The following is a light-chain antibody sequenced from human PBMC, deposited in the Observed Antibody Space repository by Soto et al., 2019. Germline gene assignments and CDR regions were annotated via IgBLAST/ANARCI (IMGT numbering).Light chain of an antibody. CDR1: TSNIGENS. Sequence: QLVLTQSPSVSGTPGQGVTISCSGSTSNIGENSVGWFQQLPGTAPKVVIYVTNKRPSGVPDRFSGSKSGTSAYLAISGLQSEDEADYYCAAWDGSLNGHVFGTGTKLTVL. J-gene: IGLJ1*01. CDR3: AAWDGSLNGHV. CDR2: VTN. V-gene: IGLV1-44*01.